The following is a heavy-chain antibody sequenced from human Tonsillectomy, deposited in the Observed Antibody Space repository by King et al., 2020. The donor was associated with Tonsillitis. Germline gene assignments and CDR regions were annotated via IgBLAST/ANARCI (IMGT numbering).Heavy chain of an antibody. V-gene: IGHV1-69*01. J-gene: IGHJ4*02. Sequence: VQLVESGAEVKKPGSSLQVSCKASGGTFRNFVINWVRQAPGHGLEWVGGSIPLFGSTTYAHKFQGSVPITADESTGPAYMGRSSLTSEDTAIYYSAPLGHGYSNDYWGRGTLVTASS. CDR3: APLGHGYSNDY. D-gene: IGHD4-11*01. CDR1: GGTFRNFV. CDR2: SIPLFGST.